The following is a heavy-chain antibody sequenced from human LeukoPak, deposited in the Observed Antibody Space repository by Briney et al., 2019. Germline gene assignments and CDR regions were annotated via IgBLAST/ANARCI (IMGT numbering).Heavy chain of an antibody. Sequence: GESLKISCKGSGYIFTSYWITWVRQMPGKGLEWMGMIDPTDSYTNYSPSFQGHVTISTDKPISTAYLQWSSLKASDTAIYYCARRGRSSPNFDFWGQGTLVTVSS. J-gene: IGHJ4*02. CDR3: ARRGRSSPNFDF. CDR2: IDPTDSYT. D-gene: IGHD6-13*01. V-gene: IGHV5-10-1*01. CDR1: GYIFTSYW.